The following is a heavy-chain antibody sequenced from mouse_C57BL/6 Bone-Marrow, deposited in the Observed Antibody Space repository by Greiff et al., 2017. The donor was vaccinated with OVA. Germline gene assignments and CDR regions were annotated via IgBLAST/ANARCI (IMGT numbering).Heavy chain of an antibody. J-gene: IGHJ1*03. CDR1: GFTFSDYG. CDR3: ARRARGYFDV. V-gene: IGHV5-17*01. Sequence: EVKLVESGGGLVKPGGSLKLSCAASGFTFSDYGMHWVRQAPEKGLEWVAYISSGSSTIYYADTVKGRFTISRDNAKNTLFLQMTSLRSEDTAMYYCARRARGYFDVWGTGTTVTVSS. CDR2: ISSGSSTI.